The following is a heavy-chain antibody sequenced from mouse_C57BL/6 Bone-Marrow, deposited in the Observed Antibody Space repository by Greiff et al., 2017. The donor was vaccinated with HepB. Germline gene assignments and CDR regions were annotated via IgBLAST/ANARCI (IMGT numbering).Heavy chain of an antibody. D-gene: IGHD3-2*02. CDR1: GYTFTSYW. J-gene: IGHJ4*01. V-gene: IGHV1-50*01. Sequence: QVQLQQPGAELVKPGASVKLSCKASGYTFTSYWMQWVKQRPGQGLEWIGEIDPSDSYNNYNQKFKGKATLTVDTSASTAYMQLSSLTSEDSAVYYCARDSSGYKAMDYWGQGTSVTVSS. CDR3: ARDSSGYKAMDY. CDR2: IDPSDSYN.